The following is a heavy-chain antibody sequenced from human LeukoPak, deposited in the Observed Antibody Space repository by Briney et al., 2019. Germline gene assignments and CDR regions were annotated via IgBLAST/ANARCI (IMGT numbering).Heavy chain of an antibody. CDR1: GGSISSYY. V-gene: IGHV4-59*01. D-gene: IGHD3-22*01. J-gene: IGHJ4*02. CDR2: IYYSGST. Sequence: SETLSLTCTVSGGSISSYYWSWIRQPPGKGLEWNGYIYYSGSTNYNPSLKSRVTISVDTSKNQFSLKLSSVTAADTAVYYCARIRSYYDSGYYPYYIDYWGQGILVTVSS. CDR3: ARIRSYYDSGYYPYYIDY.